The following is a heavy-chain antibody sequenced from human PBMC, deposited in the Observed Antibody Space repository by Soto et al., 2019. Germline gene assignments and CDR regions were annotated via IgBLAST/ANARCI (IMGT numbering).Heavy chain of an antibody. Sequence: SVKVSCKASGGTFSSYAISWVRQAPGQGLEWMGGIIPIFGTANYAQKFQGRVTITADESTSTAYMELSSLRSEDTAVYYCARDDTREYSSSWFSSLAHYYYYGMDFWGQGSKVTVSS. V-gene: IGHV1-69*13. CDR3: ARDDTREYSSSWFSSLAHYYYYGMDF. D-gene: IGHD6-6*01. J-gene: IGHJ6*02. CDR2: IIPIFGTA. CDR1: GGTFSSYA.